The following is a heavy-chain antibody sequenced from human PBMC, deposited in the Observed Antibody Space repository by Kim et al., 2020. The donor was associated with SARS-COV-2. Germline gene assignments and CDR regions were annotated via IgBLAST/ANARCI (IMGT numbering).Heavy chain of an antibody. V-gene: IGHV3-21*01. CDR3: ARGEIVGAYYYYMDV. D-gene: IGHD1-26*01. Sequence: ADSVKGRFTISRDNAKNSLYLQMNSLRAEDTAVYYCARGEIVGAYYYYMDVWGKGTTVTVSS. J-gene: IGHJ6*03.